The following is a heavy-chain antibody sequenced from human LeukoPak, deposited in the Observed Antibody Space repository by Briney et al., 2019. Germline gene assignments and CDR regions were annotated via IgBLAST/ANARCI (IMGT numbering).Heavy chain of an antibody. J-gene: IGHJ4*02. Sequence: ASVKVSCKASGYTFTGYYMHWVRQAPGQGLEWMGWINPNSGGTNYAQKFQGRVTMTRDTSISTAYMELSRLRSDDTAVYYCARDPAGTSILRRDFDYWGQGTLVTVSS. CDR1: GYTFTGYY. D-gene: IGHD6-13*01. V-gene: IGHV1-2*02. CDR2: INPNSGGT. CDR3: ARDPAGTSILRRDFDY.